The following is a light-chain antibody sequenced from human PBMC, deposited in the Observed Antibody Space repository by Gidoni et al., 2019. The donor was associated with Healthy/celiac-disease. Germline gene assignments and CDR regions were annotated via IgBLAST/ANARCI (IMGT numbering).Light chain of an antibody. CDR2: GNS. J-gene: IGLJ2*01. CDR1: SSNIGAGYD. V-gene: IGLV1-40*01. CDR3: QSYDSSLSGSVV. Sequence: QSVLTQPPSVSGAPGQRLTISCTGSSSNIGAGYDVHWYPQLPVTAPKLLIYGNSNRPSGVPDRLSGPKSGTSASLAITGLQAEDEADYYCQSYDSSLSGSVVFGGGTKLTVL.